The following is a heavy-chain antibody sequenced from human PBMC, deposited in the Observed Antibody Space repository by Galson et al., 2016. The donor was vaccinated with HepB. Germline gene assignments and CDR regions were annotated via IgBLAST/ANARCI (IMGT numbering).Heavy chain of an antibody. V-gene: IGHV4-61*08. J-gene: IGHJ4*02. CDR3: AGGRYYYGSEY. Sequence: ETLSLTCTVSGGSISSGDYYWNWIRQHPGKGLEWIGYIYYSGSTNYNPSLKSRVTISVDTSKNQFSLKLSSVTAADTAVYYCAGGRYYYGSEYWGQGTLVTVSS. D-gene: IGHD3-10*01. CDR1: GGSISSGDYY. CDR2: IYYSGST.